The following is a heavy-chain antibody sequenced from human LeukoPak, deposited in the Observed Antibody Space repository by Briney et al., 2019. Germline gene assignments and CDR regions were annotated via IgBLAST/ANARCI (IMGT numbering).Heavy chain of an antibody. J-gene: IGHJ4*02. Sequence: PGRSLRLSCAASGFTFSSYGMHWVRQAPGTGLEWVALISYHGSSTYYADSVKGRFTISRDNSRNTLYLQINSLRGEDTAIYYCAKDQGTMAGTIVYWGQGTLVTVSS. D-gene: IGHD6-19*01. V-gene: IGHV3-30*18. CDR1: GFTFSSYG. CDR3: AKDQGTMAGTIVY. CDR2: ISYHGSST.